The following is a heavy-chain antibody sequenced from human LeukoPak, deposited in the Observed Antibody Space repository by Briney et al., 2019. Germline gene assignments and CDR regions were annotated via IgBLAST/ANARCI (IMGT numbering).Heavy chain of an antibody. Sequence: GASVKVSCKASGYTFTTYGISWVRQAPGQGLEWMGWISAYNGNTNYAQKLQGRVTITRDTSASTAYMELSSLRSEDTAVYYCARDRATVVTPPGLDYWGQGTLVTVSS. D-gene: IGHD4-23*01. V-gene: IGHV1-18*01. CDR1: GYTFTTYG. CDR2: ISAYNGNT. J-gene: IGHJ4*02. CDR3: ARDRATVVTPPGLDY.